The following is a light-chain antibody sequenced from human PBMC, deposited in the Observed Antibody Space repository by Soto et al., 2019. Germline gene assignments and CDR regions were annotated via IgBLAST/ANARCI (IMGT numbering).Light chain of an antibody. CDR1: SSNIGSKT. Sequence: QSVLTQPPSASGTPGQRVTISCSGSSSNIGSKTVNWYQQLPGTAPKLLIYSNNQRPSGVPDRFCGSKSGTSASLAISGLQSEDEADYYCAAWDDSLNGVVFGGGTKLTVL. J-gene: IGLJ2*01. V-gene: IGLV1-44*01. CDR3: AAWDDSLNGVV. CDR2: SNN.